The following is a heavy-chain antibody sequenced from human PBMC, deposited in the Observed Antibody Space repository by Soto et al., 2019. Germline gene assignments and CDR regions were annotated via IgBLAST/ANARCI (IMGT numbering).Heavy chain of an antibody. CDR2: IYYSGST. Sequence: PSETLSLTCTVSGGSISSYYWSWIRQPPGKGLEWIRYIYYSGSTNYNPSLKSRVTISVDTSKNQFSLKLSSVTAADTAVYYCAREGGYKNYYYYGMDVWGQGTTVTVSS. D-gene: IGHD5-12*01. J-gene: IGHJ6*02. V-gene: IGHV4-59*01. CDR1: GGSISSYY. CDR3: AREGGYKNYYYYGMDV.